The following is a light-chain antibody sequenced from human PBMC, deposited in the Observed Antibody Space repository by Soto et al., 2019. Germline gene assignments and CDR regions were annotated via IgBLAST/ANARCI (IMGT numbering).Light chain of an antibody. J-gene: IGKJ4*01. CDR2: AAS. Sequence: DIQLTQSPSFLSASVGDRVTITCRASQGIISRLAWYQQKPGKAPKPLIGAASTLQSGVPSRFSGSGSGTEFTLTISSLQSEYFATYYCQQLFSYPITFGGGTKVETK. V-gene: IGKV1-9*01. CDR1: QGIISR. CDR3: QQLFSYPIT.